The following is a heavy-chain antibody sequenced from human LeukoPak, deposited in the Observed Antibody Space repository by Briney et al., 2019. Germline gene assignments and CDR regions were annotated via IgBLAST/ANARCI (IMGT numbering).Heavy chain of an antibody. CDR2: ISGSGDST. CDR3: ARDLGYSSLEA. CDR1: GFTFNNYA. J-gene: IGHJ5*02. Sequence: GGSLRLSCAASGFTFNNYAMAWVRQAPGKGLEWVSGISGSGDSTYYAESVRGRFTMSRDNSQTTLYVEMNSLTAEDTAVYYCARDLGYSSLEAWGQGTLVTVSS. D-gene: IGHD2-21*01. V-gene: IGHV3-23*01.